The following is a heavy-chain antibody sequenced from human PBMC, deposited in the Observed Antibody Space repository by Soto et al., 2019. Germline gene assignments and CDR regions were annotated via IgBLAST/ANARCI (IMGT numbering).Heavy chain of an antibody. CDR3: ASPLRNYYYYMDV. V-gene: IGHV1-46*03. D-gene: IGHD5-12*01. Sequence: QVQLVQSGAEVKKPGASVKVSCKASGYTFTSYYMHWVRQALGQGLEWMGIINPSGGSTSYAQKFRGRVTMTRDTSTSTVYMELSSLRSEDTAVYYCASPLRNYYYYMDVWGKGTTVTVSS. CDR2: INPSGGST. J-gene: IGHJ6*03. CDR1: GYTFTSYY.